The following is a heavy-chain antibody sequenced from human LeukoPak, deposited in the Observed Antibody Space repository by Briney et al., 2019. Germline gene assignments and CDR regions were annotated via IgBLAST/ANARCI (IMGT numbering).Heavy chain of an antibody. Sequence: GASVKVSCKASGYTFTSYGISWVRQAPGQGLEWIGWISAYNGNTNYAQKLQGRVTMTTDTSTSTAYMELRSLRSDDTAVYYCARGYSSTLGYYYMDVWGKGTTVTVSS. D-gene: IGHD6-13*01. V-gene: IGHV1-18*01. CDR2: ISAYNGNT. J-gene: IGHJ6*03. CDR1: GYTFTSYG. CDR3: ARGYSSTLGYYYMDV.